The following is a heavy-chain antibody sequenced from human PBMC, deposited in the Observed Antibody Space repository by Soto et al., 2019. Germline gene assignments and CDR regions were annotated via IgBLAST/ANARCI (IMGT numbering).Heavy chain of an antibody. Sequence: ASVKVSCKASGYTFTSYYMHWVRQAPGQGLEWMGIINPSGGSTSYAQKFQGRVTMTRDTSTSTVYMELSSLRSEDTAVYYCARLVTAAAGTTPYFDYWGQGTLVTVSS. CDR1: GYTFTSYY. V-gene: IGHV1-46*01. D-gene: IGHD6-13*01. CDR3: ARLVTAAAGTTPYFDY. J-gene: IGHJ4*02. CDR2: INPSGGST.